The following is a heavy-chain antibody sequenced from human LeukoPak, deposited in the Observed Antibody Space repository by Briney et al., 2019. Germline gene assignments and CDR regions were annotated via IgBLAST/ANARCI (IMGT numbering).Heavy chain of an antibody. CDR3: ARVPYYYDSSGYYDGGVDLDI. V-gene: IGHV3-9*01. CDR2: ISWNSGSI. Sequence: GGSLRLSCAASGFTFDDYATHWVRQAPGKGLEWVSGISWNSGSIGYADSVKGRFTISRDNAKNSLYLQMNSLRAEDTAVYYCARVPYYYDSSGYYDGGVDLDIWGQGTMVTVSS. D-gene: IGHD3-22*01. J-gene: IGHJ3*02. CDR1: GFTFDDYA.